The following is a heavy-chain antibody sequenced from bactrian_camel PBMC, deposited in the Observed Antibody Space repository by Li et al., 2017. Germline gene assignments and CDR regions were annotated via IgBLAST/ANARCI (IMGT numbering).Heavy chain of an antibody. V-gene: IGHV3S10*01. D-gene: IGHD6*01. CDR1: GDRGCKYD. CDR2: IENGGTT. Sequence: DVQLVESGGGPVQAGGSLRLSCTRSGDRGCKYDMSWYRRPAPGEELKFVSGIENGGTTAYADSVKGRFTISRDDAKNTVYLRMNSLKPEDTAMYYCASTQGYGYGGSWYYPQAGYNYWGQGTQV. J-gene: IGHJ4*01. CDR3: ASTQGYGYGGSWYYPQAGYNY.